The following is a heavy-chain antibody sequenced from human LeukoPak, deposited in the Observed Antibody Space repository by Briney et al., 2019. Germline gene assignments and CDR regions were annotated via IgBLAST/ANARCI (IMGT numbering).Heavy chain of an antibody. D-gene: IGHD6-13*01. V-gene: IGHV3-23*01. J-gene: IGHJ6*02. Sequence: PGGSLRLSCAASGFNFGVYAMTWVRQAPAQGLEWVSTIGGIDGAAHYADSVKGRFTISRDSSKSALYLQMNNLRADDTAVYYCANSPGYSSVWGQGTTVTVSS. CDR1: GFNFGVYA. CDR3: ANSPGYSSV. CDR2: IGGIDGAA.